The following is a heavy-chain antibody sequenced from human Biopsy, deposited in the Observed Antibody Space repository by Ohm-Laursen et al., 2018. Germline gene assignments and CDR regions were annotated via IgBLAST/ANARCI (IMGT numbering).Heavy chain of an antibody. J-gene: IGHJ6*02. CDR2: IYSSGST. CDR3: ARATNSTGWPYYYFYGMDV. V-gene: IGHV4-59*01. CDR1: GGSISSDY. Sequence: SETLSLTCTVSGGSISSDYWSWIRQPPGKGLEWIVYIYSSGSTNYNPSLKSRVTISVDTSKNQFSLRLNSVTAADTAVYYCARATNSTGWPYYYFYGMDVWGQGTTVTVSS. D-gene: IGHD2/OR15-2a*01.